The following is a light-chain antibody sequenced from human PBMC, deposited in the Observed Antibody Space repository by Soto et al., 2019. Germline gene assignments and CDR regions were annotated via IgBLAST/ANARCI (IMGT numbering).Light chain of an antibody. CDR3: VAWDASLSACV. CDR2: YNN. CDR1: DSNIGSNS. J-gene: IGLJ1*01. V-gene: IGLV1-47*02. Sequence: QSVLAQLPSASGTAGQVVTISCSGCDSNIGSNSVYWYQHLPRMAPKLLIYYNNQRPSGVPDRFSGSRSGTSASLAIVGLRSEDEAVYYCVAWDASLSACVFGNGTKVTV.